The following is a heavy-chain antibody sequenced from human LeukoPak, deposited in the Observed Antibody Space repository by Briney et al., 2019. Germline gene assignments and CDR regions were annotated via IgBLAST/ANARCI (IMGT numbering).Heavy chain of an antibody. CDR3: AKGVFVGATNGYYFDY. CDR2: ISWNSGSI. J-gene: IGHJ4*02. Sequence: GRSLRLSCAASGFTFDDYAMHWVRQAPGKGPEWVSGISWNSGSIGYADSVKGRFTISRDNAKNSLYLQMNSLRAEDTALYYCAKGVFVGATNGYYFDYWGQGTLVTVSS. CDR1: GFTFDDYA. V-gene: IGHV3-9*01. D-gene: IGHD1-26*01.